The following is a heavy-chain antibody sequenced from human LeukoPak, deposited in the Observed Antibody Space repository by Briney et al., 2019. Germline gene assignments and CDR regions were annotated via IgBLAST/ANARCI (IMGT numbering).Heavy chain of an antibody. J-gene: IGHJ4*02. Sequence: ASVKVSCKASGYTFTGYYMHWVRQAPGQGLEWMGWINPNSGGTNYAQKFQGRVTMTRDTSISTAYMELRSLRSDDTAVYYCARGYAPGGGSYHDGDDYWGQGTLVTVSS. CDR2: INPNSGGT. D-gene: IGHD1-26*01. CDR3: ARGYAPGGGSYHDGDDY. V-gene: IGHV1-2*02. CDR1: GYTFTGYY.